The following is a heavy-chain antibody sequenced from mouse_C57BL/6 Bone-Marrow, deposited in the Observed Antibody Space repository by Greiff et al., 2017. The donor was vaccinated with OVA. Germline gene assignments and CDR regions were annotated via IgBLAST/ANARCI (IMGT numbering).Heavy chain of an antibody. Sequence: VKLVESGPGLVAPSQSLSITCTVSGFSLTSYAISWVRQPPGKGLEWLGVIWTGGGTNYNSALNSRLSISKDNSKSQVFLKMNSLQTDDTARYYCARSKLLRYSFYFDYWGQGTTLTVSS. CDR2: IWTGGGT. CDR3: ARSKLLRYSFYFDY. J-gene: IGHJ2*01. D-gene: IGHD1-1*01. V-gene: IGHV2-9-1*01. CDR1: GFSLTSYA.